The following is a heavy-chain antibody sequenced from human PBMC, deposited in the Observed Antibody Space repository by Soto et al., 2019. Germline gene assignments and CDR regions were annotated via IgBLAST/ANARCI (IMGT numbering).Heavy chain of an antibody. D-gene: IGHD2-21*01. J-gene: IGHJ3*02. CDR2: IKSKTNGETA. V-gene: IGHV3-15*01. CDR3: TTGLVKGRGAFDI. Sequence: PGGSLRLSCAASGFTFSNACMSWVRQAPGKGLEWVGRIKSKTNGETAEYAAPVKGRFTISRDDSKNTLYLQMNSLKTEDTAVYYCTTGLVKGRGAFDIWGQGTMVTVS. CDR1: GFTFSNAC.